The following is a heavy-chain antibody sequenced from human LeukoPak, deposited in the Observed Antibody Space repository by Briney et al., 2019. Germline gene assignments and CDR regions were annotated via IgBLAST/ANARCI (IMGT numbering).Heavy chain of an antibody. CDR2: INPNSGGT. CDR1: GYTFTDYC. J-gene: IGHJ4*02. Sequence: ASVKVSCKASGYTFTDYCIHWVRQAPGQGLEWMGWINPNSGGTNYAQNFQGRVTMTRDTSISTAYKELSSLRSDDTAVYFCARTLDRYNWNYGIDYWGQGTLVTVSS. CDR3: ARTLDRYNWNYGIDY. V-gene: IGHV1-2*02. D-gene: IGHD1-7*01.